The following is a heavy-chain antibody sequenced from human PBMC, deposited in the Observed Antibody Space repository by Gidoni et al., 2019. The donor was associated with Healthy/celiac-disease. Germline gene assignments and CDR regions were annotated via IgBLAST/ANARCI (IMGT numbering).Heavy chain of an antibody. Sequence: QVQLVQSGAEVKKPGSSVKVSCKASGGTFSSYAISWVRQAPGQGLAWMGGIIPIFGTANYAQKFQGRVTITADESTSTAYMELSSLRSEDTAVYYCARDLHDYGGNSPYGMDVWGQGTTVTVSS. CDR1: GGTFSSYA. CDR2: IIPIFGTA. V-gene: IGHV1-69*01. J-gene: IGHJ6*02. CDR3: ARDLHDYGGNSPYGMDV. D-gene: IGHD4-17*01.